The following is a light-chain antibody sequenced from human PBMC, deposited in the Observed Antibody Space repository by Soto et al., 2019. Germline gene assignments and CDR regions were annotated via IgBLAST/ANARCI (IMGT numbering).Light chain of an antibody. J-gene: IGKJ1*01. CDR1: QSVLHSDGKTH. CDR3: MQTKQLPVT. V-gene: IGKV2-29*02. CDR2: EVS. Sequence: DVVMTQSPLSLPVTLGQPASISCSSSQSVLHSDGKTHLYWYLQRPGQSPHLLIYEVSRRFSGVPDRFSGSGSGTDFTLTVSRVEAEDVGVYYCMQTKQLPVTFGQGTKVDNK.